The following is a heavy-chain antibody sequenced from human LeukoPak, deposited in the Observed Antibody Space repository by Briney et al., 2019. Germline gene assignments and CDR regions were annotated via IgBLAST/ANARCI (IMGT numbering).Heavy chain of an antibody. CDR3: ARDSVLRFLEWRPFDP. CDR2: ISSSSSYI. D-gene: IGHD3-3*01. CDR1: GFTFSSYS. J-gene: IGHJ5*02. Sequence: GGSLRLSCAASGFTFSSYSMNWVRQAPGKGLEWVSSISSSSSYIYYADSVKGRFTISRDNAKNSLYLQMNSLRAEDTAVYYCARDSVLRFLEWRPFDPWGQGTLVTVSA. V-gene: IGHV3-21*01.